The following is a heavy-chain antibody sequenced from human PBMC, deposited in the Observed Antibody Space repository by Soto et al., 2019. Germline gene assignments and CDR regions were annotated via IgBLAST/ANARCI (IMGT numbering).Heavy chain of an antibody. CDR1: GGSITTSVL. D-gene: IGHD1-26*01. Sequence: VQLTESGPGLVRPSGTLSLTCDVSGGSITTSVLWPWVRQFPGRGLEWIGEIAHDGHTNYNPSLSGRVTMSVDLSNSQFSLNVASVNAAGTAVYFCAGGRDYDYWGQGTLVTVSS. V-gene: IGHV4-4*02. CDR3: AGGRDYDY. CDR2: IAHDGHT. J-gene: IGHJ4*02.